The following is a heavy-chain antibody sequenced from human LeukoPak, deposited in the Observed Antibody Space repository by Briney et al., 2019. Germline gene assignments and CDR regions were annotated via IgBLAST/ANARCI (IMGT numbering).Heavy chain of an antibody. CDR3: ARVIGSYGDSAY. J-gene: IGHJ4*02. Sequence: GGSMRLSCTASGFKFSSFSMNWARQAPGKGLEWLSYISSTSSAIYYADSVKGRFTISRDNAKNSLYLQMDSLRAEDTAIYYCARVIGSYGDSAYWGQGTLVTVSS. CDR2: ISSTSSAI. V-gene: IGHV3-48*04. D-gene: IGHD3-16*01. CDR1: GFKFSSFS.